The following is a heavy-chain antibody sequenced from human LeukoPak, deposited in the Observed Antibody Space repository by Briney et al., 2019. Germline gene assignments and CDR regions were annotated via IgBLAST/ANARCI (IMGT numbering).Heavy chain of an antibody. Sequence: PGGSLRLSCAASGFTFSRYWMSWVRQAPGKGLEWVANIKQDGSEKYYVDSVKGRFTISRDNAKNSLYLQMNSLRAEDTAVYYCARDPVPYYYDSSGYYPWGQGTLVTVSS. CDR1: GFTFSRYW. CDR3: ARDPVPYYYDSSGYYP. CDR2: IKQDGSEK. D-gene: IGHD3-22*01. J-gene: IGHJ5*02. V-gene: IGHV3-7*01.